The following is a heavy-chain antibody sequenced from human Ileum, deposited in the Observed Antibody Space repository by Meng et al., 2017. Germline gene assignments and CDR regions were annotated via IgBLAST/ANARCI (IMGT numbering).Heavy chain of an antibody. CDR3: ARTPLYSGSYYFDP. D-gene: IGHD1-26*01. Sequence: QVQLQESGPGLVRPFETLSLTCTVSGDSVSSDNYYWSWIRQPPGKGLEWIGYVYYSGHTDCNPSLKSRLSISIDTSKNHFSLKLSSVTAADTAVYYCARTPLYSGSYYFDPWGQGALVTVSS. CDR2: VYYSGHT. CDR1: GDSVSSDNYY. J-gene: IGHJ4*02. V-gene: IGHV4-61*03.